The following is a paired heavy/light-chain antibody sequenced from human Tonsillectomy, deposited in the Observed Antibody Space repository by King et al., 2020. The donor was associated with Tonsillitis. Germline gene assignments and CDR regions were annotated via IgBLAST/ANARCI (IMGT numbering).Light chain of an antibody. Sequence: NFMLTQPHSVSESPGKTVTISCTRSSGSIASNYVQWYQQRPGGAPTTVIYEDSQRPSGVPDRFSGSIDSSSNSASLTISGLKAEDEADYYCQSYDSSNHKVFGGGTKLTVL. CDR1: SGSIASNY. J-gene: IGLJ2*01. CDR2: EDS. CDR3: QSYDSSNHKV. V-gene: IGLV6-57*01.
Heavy chain of an antibody. V-gene: IGHV1-69*01. CDR2: IIPMFDTR. CDR3: ARDGDGYNYFDY. Sequence: QVQLVQSGAEVKKPGSSVKVSCKASGGTFSSYAISWVRQAPGQGLEWMGEIIPMFDTRKYAQQFQDRVMITADESTSTAYMDLSSLTSDDTAVYYCARDGDGYNYFDYWGQGTLVTVSS. D-gene: IGHD2-21*01. J-gene: IGHJ4*02. CDR1: GGTFSSYA.